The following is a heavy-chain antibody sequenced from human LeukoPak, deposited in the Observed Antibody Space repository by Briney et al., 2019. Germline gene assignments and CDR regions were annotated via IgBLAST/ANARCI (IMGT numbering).Heavy chain of an antibody. J-gene: IGHJ5*02. V-gene: IGHV3-53*01. D-gene: IGHD6-19*01. CDR1: GFTLSSNY. Sequence: GGSLRLSCAASGFTLSSNYMSWVRQAPGKGLEWGSVIYSGGSTYYADSVKGRFTISRDNSKNTLYLQMNSLRAEDTAVYYCARDVAVAGYNWFDPWGQGTLVTVSS. CDR2: IYSGGST. CDR3: ARDVAVAGYNWFDP.